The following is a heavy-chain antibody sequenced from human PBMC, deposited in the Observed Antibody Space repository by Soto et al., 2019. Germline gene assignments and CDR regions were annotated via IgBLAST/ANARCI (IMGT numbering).Heavy chain of an antibody. CDR3: ARGGYSSLGPFDY. J-gene: IGHJ4*02. D-gene: IGHD6-13*01. V-gene: IGHV3-33*01. CDR1: GFTFSSYG. Sequence: QVQLVESGGGVVQPGRSLRLSCAASGFTFSSYGMHWVRQAPGKGLEWVAVIWYDGSNKYYADSVKGRFTISRDNSKNTLYLQMNSLRAEDMAVYYCARGGYSSLGPFDYWGQGTLVTVSS. CDR2: IWYDGSNK.